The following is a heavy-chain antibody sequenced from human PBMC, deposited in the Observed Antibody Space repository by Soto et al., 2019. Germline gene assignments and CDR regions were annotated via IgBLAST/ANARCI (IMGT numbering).Heavy chain of an antibody. CDR2: IYHSGST. Sequence: QLQLQESGSGLVRPSQTLSLTCAVSGGSISSGGYSWNWIRQPPGKGLEWIGYIYHSGSTLYNPSFRSRVTISVDKSKIQYSLKLSSVTAADTAVYYCARDQLEGNSFDPWGQGTLVTVSS. J-gene: IGHJ5*02. CDR1: GGSISSGGYS. D-gene: IGHD1-1*01. CDR3: ARDQLEGNSFDP. V-gene: IGHV4-30-2*01.